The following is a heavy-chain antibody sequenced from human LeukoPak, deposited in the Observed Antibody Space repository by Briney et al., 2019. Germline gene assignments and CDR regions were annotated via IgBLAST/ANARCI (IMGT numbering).Heavy chain of an antibody. J-gene: IGHJ3*02. CDR1: GYTFTSYD. V-gene: IGHV1-8*01. CDR2: MNPNSGNT. CDR3: ARVGPYGGNSAPYAFDI. D-gene: IGHD4-23*01. Sequence: GASVNVSCKASGYTFTSYDINWVRQATGQGLEWMGWMNPNSGNTGYAQKFQGRVTMTRNTSISTAYMELSSLRSEDTAVYYCARVGPYGGNSAPYAFDIWGQGTMVTVSS.